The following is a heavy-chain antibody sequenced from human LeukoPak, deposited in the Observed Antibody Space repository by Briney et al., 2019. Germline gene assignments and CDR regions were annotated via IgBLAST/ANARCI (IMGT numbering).Heavy chain of an antibody. D-gene: IGHD3-16*01. V-gene: IGHV4-4*07. CDR2: MYSSGST. J-gene: IGHJ4*02. Sequence: SETLSLTCTVSGGSISSYSWSWIRQPAGKGLEWIGRMYSSGSTKYNPSLKSRVTMSVDTSKNQISLKLTSVTAADTAVYYCGRALGGARAFDYWGQGTLVTVSS. CDR3: GRALGGARAFDY. CDR1: GGSISSYS.